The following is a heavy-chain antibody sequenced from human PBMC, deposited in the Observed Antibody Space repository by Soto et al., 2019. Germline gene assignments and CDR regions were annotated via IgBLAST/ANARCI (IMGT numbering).Heavy chain of an antibody. J-gene: IGHJ4*02. CDR3: ARENHFAPQQLEYYFDY. V-gene: IGHV1-3*01. D-gene: IGHD6-13*01. CDR2: INAGNGNT. Sequence: QVQLVQSGAEVKKPGASVKVSCKASGYTFTSYAMHWVRQAPGQRLEWMGWINAGNGNTKYSQKFQGRVTITRDTSASTAYMELSSLRSEDTAVYYCARENHFAPQQLEYYFDYWGQGTLVTVSS. CDR1: GYTFTSYA.